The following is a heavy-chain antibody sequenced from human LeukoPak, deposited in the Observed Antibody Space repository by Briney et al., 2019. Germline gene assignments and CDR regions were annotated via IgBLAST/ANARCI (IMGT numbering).Heavy chain of an antibody. J-gene: IGHJ6*03. Sequence: GGSLRLSCAASGFTFSSYSMNWVRQAPGKGLEWVSYISSSSSTIYYADSVKGRFTISRDNAKNSLYLQMNSLRAEDTAVYYCARESPPDIVVVPAADAYYYYMDVWGKGTTVTVSS. CDR1: GFTFSSYS. CDR2: ISSSSSTI. V-gene: IGHV3-48*01. D-gene: IGHD2-2*01. CDR3: ARESPPDIVVVPAADAYYYYMDV.